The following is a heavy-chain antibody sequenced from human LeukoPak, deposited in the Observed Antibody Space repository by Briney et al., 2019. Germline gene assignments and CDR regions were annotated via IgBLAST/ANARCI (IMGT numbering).Heavy chain of an antibody. D-gene: IGHD2-21*01. J-gene: IGHJ6*03. Sequence: GASVKVSCKASGYTFTSYGISWVRQAPGQGLEWMGWISAYNGNTNNAQKFQGRVTITADKSTSTAYMELSSLRSEDTAVFYCAGGYFYYYMDVWGKGTTVTVSS. CDR1: GYTFTSYG. V-gene: IGHV1-18*01. CDR2: ISAYNGNT. CDR3: AGGYFYYYMDV.